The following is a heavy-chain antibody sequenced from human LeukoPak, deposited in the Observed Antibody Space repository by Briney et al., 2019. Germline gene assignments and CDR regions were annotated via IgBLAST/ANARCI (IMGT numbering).Heavy chain of an antibody. CDR3: AISGNYFSRDAFDI. CDR2: INHSGSP. Sequence: SETLSLTCAVYGGSFSGYYWSWIRQPPGKGLEWIGEINHSGSPNYNPSLKSRVTISGDTSKHHFSLELRSVTAADTAVYYCAISGNYFSRDAFDIWGQGTMVTVSS. CDR1: GGSFSGYY. V-gene: IGHV4-34*01. J-gene: IGHJ3*02. D-gene: IGHD1-26*01.